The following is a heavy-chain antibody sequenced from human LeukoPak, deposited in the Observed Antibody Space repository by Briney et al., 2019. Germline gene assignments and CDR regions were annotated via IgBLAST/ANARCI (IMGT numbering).Heavy chain of an antibody. CDR2: INPNGAGA. Sequence: ASVKVSCKASGYTFANYYIHWVRQAPEEGLEWMGIINPNGAGASYAQKFQGGVTLTRDTSTSTVYMDLSSLRSEDTAVYYCARRGYCISSSCSLDYWGQGTLVTVSS. J-gene: IGHJ4*02. CDR3: ARRGYCISSSCSLDY. CDR1: GYTFANYY. V-gene: IGHV1-46*01. D-gene: IGHD2-2*01.